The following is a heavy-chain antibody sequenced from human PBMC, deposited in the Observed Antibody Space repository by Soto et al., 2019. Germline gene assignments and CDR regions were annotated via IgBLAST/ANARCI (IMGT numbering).Heavy chain of an antibody. V-gene: IGHV4-39*01. CDR3: ASIPPFTMVRGVTDTFDY. J-gene: IGHJ4*02. Sequence: SATLSLTCTVSGGSISSSSYYWGWIRQPPGKGLEWIGSIYYSGSTYYNPSLKSRVTISVDTSKNQFSLKLSSVTAADTAVYYCASIPPFTMVRGVTDTFDYWGQGTLVTVSS. CDR1: GGSISSSSYY. D-gene: IGHD3-10*01. CDR2: IYYSGST.